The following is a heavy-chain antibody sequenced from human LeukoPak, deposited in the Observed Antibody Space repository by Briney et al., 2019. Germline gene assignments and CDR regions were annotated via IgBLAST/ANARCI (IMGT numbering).Heavy chain of an antibody. CDR3: ARCGTPNNYYGYGVDV. CDR2: ISSSGSTI. Sequence: GGSLRLSCAASGFTFSSYEMNWVRQAPGKGLEWVSYISSSGSTIYYADSVKGRFTISRDNAKNSLYLQMISLRAEDTAVYHCARCGTPNNYYGYGVDVWGQGTTVIVSS. D-gene: IGHD1-26*01. CDR1: GFTFSSYE. V-gene: IGHV3-48*03. J-gene: IGHJ6*02.